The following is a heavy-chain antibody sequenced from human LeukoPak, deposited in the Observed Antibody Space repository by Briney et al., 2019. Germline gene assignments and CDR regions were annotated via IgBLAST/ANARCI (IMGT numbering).Heavy chain of an antibody. V-gene: IGHV3-33*06. D-gene: IGHD3-3*01. CDR2: IWYDGSNK. Sequence: GRSLRLSCAASGFTFSSYGMHWARQAPGKGLEWVAVIWYDGSNKYYADSVKGRFTISRDNSKNTLYLQMNSLRAEDTAVYYCAKGTWYYDFWSGYLSSPHNWFDPWGQGTLVTVSS. CDR3: AKGTWYYDFWSGYLSSPHNWFDP. CDR1: GFTFSSYG. J-gene: IGHJ5*02.